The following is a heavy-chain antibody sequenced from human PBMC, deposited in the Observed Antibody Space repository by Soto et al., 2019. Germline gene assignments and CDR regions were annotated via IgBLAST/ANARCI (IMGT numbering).Heavy chain of an antibody. CDR1: GYTFTSYA. V-gene: IGHV1-3*01. D-gene: IGHD6-19*01. CDR2: INAGNGNT. J-gene: IGHJ5*02. Sequence: ASVKVSCKASGYTFTSYAMHWVRQAPGQRLEWMGWINAGNGNTKYSQKFQGRVTITRDTSASTAYMELSSLRSEDTAVYYCARERSSGPTANWFDPWGQGTLVTV. CDR3: ARERSSGPTANWFDP.